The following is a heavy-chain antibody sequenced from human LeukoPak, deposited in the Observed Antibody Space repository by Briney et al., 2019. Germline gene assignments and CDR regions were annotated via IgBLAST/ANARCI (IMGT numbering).Heavy chain of an antibody. V-gene: IGHV5-51*01. D-gene: IGHD3-22*01. J-gene: IGHJ3*02. CDR2: IYPGDSDT. CDR3: ARQTVYYDSSGYYEDI. CDR1: GYSFTSYW. Sequence: GESLQISCKGSGYSFTSYWIGWVRQMPGKGLEWMGIIYPGDSDTRYSPSFQGQVTISADKSISTAYLQWSSLKASDTAMYYCARQTVYYDSSGYYEDIWGQGTMVTVSS.